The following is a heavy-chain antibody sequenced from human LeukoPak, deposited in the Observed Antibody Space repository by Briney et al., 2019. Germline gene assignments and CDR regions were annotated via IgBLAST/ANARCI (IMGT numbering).Heavy chain of an antibody. Sequence: SETLSLTCTVSGYSISSGYYWSWIRQPPGKGLEWIGEINHSGSTNYNPSLKSRVTISVDTSKNQFSLKLSSVTAADTAVYYCAREHMVRGVTFDYWGQGTLVTVSS. CDR1: GYSISSGYY. V-gene: IGHV4-38-2*02. J-gene: IGHJ4*02. CDR2: INHSGST. CDR3: AREHMVRGVTFDY. D-gene: IGHD3-10*01.